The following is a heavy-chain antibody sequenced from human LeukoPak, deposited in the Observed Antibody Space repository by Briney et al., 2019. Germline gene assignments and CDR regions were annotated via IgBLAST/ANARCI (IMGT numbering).Heavy chain of an antibody. J-gene: IGHJ4*02. D-gene: IGHD3-22*01. CDR2: ILPIFGAA. CDR3: ARLYDNSGYYFDS. CDR1: GGTFSSHL. Sequence: ASVKVSCKASGGTFSSHLITWVRQAPGQGLEWMGGILPIFGAANSAQKFHGRVTITADESTSTAYMELSSLRSEDTAVYYCARLYDNSGYYFDSWGQGALVTVSS. V-gene: IGHV1-69*01.